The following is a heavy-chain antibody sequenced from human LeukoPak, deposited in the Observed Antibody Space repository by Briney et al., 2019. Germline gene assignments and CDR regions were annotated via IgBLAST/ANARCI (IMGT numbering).Heavy chain of an antibody. V-gene: IGHV3-20*04. CDR3: AREPGYSSGWYDSDY. Sequence: GGSLRLSCAASGFTFDDYGMSWVRQAPGKGLEWVSGINWNGGSTGYAGSVKGRFTISRDNAKNSLYLQMNSLRAEDTALYYCAREPGYSSGWYDSDYWGQGTLVTVSS. CDR1: GFTFDDYG. J-gene: IGHJ4*02. CDR2: INWNGGST. D-gene: IGHD6-19*01.